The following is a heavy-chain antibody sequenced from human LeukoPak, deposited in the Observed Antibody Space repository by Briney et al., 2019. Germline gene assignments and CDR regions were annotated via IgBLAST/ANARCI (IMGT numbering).Heavy chain of an antibody. CDR1: GFTFSSYW. CDR2: IKQDGSEK. CDR3: ASTEGLVAATYFDY. V-gene: IGHV3-7*03. D-gene: IGHD2-15*01. J-gene: IGHJ4*02. Sequence: GGSLRLSCAASGFTFSSYWMSWVRQAPGKGLEWVANIKQDGSEKYYVDPVKGRFTISRDNAKNSLYLQMNSLRAEDTAVYYCASTEGLVAATYFDYWGQGTLVTVSS.